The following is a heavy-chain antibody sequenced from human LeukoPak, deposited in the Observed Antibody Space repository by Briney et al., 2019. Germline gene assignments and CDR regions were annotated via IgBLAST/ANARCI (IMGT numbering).Heavy chain of an antibody. CDR2: ISGSGDTT. D-gene: IGHD6-19*01. V-gene: IGHV3-23*01. CDR1: GFTFSNYA. Sequence: GGSLRLSCAASGFTFSNYAMSWVRQAPGKGLEWVSGISGSGDTTYYADSEKGRFTISRDNSRNTLLLQMNSLRVEDTAVYFCARESFRALAGYLDYWGQGSLVIVSS. J-gene: IGHJ4*02. CDR3: ARESFRALAGYLDY.